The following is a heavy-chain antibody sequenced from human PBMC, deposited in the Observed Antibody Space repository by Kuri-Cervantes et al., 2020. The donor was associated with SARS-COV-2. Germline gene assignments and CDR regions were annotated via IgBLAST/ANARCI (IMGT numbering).Heavy chain of an antibody. V-gene: IGHV3-33*08. CDR1: GFTFSSYG. CDR2: IWYDGSNK. CDR3: ARDPLDYSSSWYELDY. Sequence: GESLIISCAASGFTFSSYGMHWVRQAPGKGLEWVAVIWYDGSNKYYADSVKGRFTISRDNSKNTLYLQMNSLRAEDTAVYYCARDPLDYSSSWYELDYWGQGTRVTCYS. J-gene: IGHJ4*02. D-gene: IGHD6-13*01.